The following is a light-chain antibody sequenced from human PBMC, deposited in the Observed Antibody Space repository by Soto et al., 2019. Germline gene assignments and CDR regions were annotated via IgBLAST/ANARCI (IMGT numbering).Light chain of an antibody. J-gene: IGLJ1*01. V-gene: IGLV2-14*01. CDR2: EVS. CDR3: SSYTSSSTYV. CDR1: SSDVGGYNY. Sequence: QSALTQPASVSGSPGQSITISCTGTSSDVGGYNYVSWYQQYPGKAPKLKIYEVSNRPSGVSNRFSGSKSGNTASQTISGLQAEDEAEYYCSSYTSSSTYVFGTGTKLTVL.